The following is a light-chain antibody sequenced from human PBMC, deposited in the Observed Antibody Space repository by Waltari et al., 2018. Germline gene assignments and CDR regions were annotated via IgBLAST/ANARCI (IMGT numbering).Light chain of an antibody. Sequence: IVMTQSQLSLPVTPGEPASISCRSSQSLPQSNGYNHLDWDLEKPGQTPPPPINSGYYRASGVPDRFSGSGSGTDFTLKISRVEAEDVGVYYCMQTLQTPYTFGQGTKLEIK. J-gene: IGKJ2*01. CDR2: SGY. CDR3: MQTLQTPYT. CDR1: QSLPQSNGYNH. V-gene: IGKV2-28*01.